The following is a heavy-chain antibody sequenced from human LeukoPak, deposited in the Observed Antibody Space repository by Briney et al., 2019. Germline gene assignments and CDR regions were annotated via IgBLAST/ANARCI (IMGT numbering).Heavy chain of an antibody. CDR2: ISYSSSTI. Sequence: GGSLRLSCAASGFTFSSYEMNWVRQAPGKGLEWVSYISYSSSTIYYADSVKGRFTISRDNGENSLYLQMNSLRAEDTAVYYCARDRLHYGEYEKTFDYWGQGTLVTVSS. CDR1: GFTFSSYE. CDR3: ARDRLHYGEYEKTFDY. J-gene: IGHJ4*02. D-gene: IGHD4-17*01. V-gene: IGHV3-48*01.